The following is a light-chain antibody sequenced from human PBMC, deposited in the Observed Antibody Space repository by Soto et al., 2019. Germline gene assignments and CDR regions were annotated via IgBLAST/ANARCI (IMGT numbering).Light chain of an antibody. J-gene: IGLJ2*01. CDR1: SSDVGRYNL. CDR3: CSYAGSSTTVV. CDR2: AVT. Sequence: QSVLTQPASVSGSPGQSITISCTGTSSDVGRYNLVSWYQQQPGKAPQLMIFAVTKRPSGVTNRFSGSKSDNTASLTIPGLLAADEADYYCCSYAGSSTTVVFGGGTKLTVL. V-gene: IGLV2-23*02.